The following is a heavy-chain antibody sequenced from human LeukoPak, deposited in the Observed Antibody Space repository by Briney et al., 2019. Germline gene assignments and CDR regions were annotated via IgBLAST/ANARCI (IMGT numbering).Heavy chain of an antibody. J-gene: IGHJ3*02. D-gene: IGHD6-13*01. CDR2: INHSGNT. CDR3: ATNSSSSRAFDI. V-gene: IGHV4-34*01. Sequence: SETLSLTCAVYGGSFSPYYWSWIRQPPGKGLEWIGQINHSGNTNYNPSLKSRVTISVDTSKNQFSLKLTSVTAADTAVYYCATNSSSSRAFDIWGQGTMVTVSS. CDR1: GGSFSPYY.